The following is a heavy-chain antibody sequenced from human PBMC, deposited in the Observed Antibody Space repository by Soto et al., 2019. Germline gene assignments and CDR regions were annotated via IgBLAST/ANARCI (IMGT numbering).Heavy chain of an antibody. J-gene: IGHJ6*03. Sequence: ASVKVSCKASGGTFSSYTISWVRQAPGQGLEWMGRIIPILGIANYAQKFQGRVTITADKSTSTAYMELSSLRSEDTAVYYCARDQGYYYYYMDVWGKGTTVTVSS. CDR1: GGTFSSYT. V-gene: IGHV1-69*04. CDR3: ARDQGYYYYYMDV. CDR2: IIPILGIA.